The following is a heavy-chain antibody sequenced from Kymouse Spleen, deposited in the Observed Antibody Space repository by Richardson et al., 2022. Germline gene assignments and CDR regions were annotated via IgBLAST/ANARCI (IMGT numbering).Heavy chain of an antibody. CDR3: ASPSYCTNGVCFDY. J-gene: IGHJ4*02. D-gene: IGHD2-8*01. Sequence: QLQLQESGPGLVKPSETLSLTCTVSGGSISSSSYYWGWIRQPPGKGLEWIGSIYYSGSTYYNPSLKSRVTISVDTSKNQFSLKLSSVTAADTAVYYCASPSYCTNGVCFDYWGQGTLVTVSS. CDR2: IYYSGST. V-gene: IGHV4-39*01. CDR1: GGSISSSSYY.